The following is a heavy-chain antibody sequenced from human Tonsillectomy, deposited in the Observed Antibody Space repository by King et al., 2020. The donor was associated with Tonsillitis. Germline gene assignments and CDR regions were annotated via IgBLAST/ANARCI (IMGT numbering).Heavy chain of an antibody. J-gene: IGHJ4*02. CDR2: INPNSGGT. V-gene: IGHV1-2*04. Sequence: QVQLVQSGAEVKKPGASVKVSCKASGYTFTDYYMHWVRQAPGQGLEWMGWINPNSGGTNYAQKFQGWVTMTRDTSISTAYMELSRLRSDDTAVYYCARKSSYDSSGLDLGYWGQGTLVTVSS. CDR1: GYTFTDYY. D-gene: IGHD3-22*01. CDR3: ARKSSYDSSGLDLGY.